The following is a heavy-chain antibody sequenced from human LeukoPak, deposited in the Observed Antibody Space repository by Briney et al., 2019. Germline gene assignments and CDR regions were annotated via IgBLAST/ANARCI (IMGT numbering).Heavy chain of an antibody. CDR3: AADHYYYMDV. CDR2: IYYSGST. CDR1: GGSISSYY. V-gene: IGHV4-59*08. Sequence: SSETLSLTCTVSGGSISSYYWSWIRQPPGKGLEWIGYIYYSGSTNYNPSLKSRVTISVDTSKNQFSLKLSSVTAADTAVYYCAADHYYYMDVWGKGTTVTVSS. J-gene: IGHJ6*03.